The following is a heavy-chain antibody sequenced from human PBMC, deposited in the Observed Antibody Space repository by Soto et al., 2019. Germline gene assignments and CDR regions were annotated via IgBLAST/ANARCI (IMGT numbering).Heavy chain of an antibody. CDR2: IYYSGST. D-gene: IGHD6-13*01. Sequence: PSETLSLTCTVSGGSISSYYWSWIRQPPGKGLEWIGYIYYSGSTNYNPSHKSRVTISVDTSKNQFSLKLSSVTAADTAVYYCARESYSSSWYVDDYWGQGTLVTVSS. CDR1: GGSISSYY. V-gene: IGHV4-59*12. CDR3: ARESYSSSWYVDDY. J-gene: IGHJ4*02.